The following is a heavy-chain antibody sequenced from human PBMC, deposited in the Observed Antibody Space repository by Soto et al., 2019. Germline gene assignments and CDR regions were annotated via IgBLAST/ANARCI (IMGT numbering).Heavy chain of an antibody. Sequence: GGSLRLSCAASGFTFSSYAMHWVRQAPGKGLEWVAVISYDGSNKYYADSVKGRFTISRDNSKNTLYLQMNSLRAEDTAVYYCARDGNGMDVWGQGTTVTVSS. J-gene: IGHJ6*02. D-gene: IGHD1-26*01. CDR3: ARDGNGMDV. V-gene: IGHV3-30-3*01. CDR2: ISYDGSNK. CDR1: GFTFSSYA.